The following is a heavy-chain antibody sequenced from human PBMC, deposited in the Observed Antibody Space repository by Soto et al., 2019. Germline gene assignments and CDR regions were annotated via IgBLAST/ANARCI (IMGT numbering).Heavy chain of an antibody. CDR1: GYTFNTYG. J-gene: IGHJ1*01. CDR2: ISAYNGDT. V-gene: IGHV1-18*01. CDR3: ARGRGAQQGQQQGQVHH. Sequence: QVQLVQSGAEVKKPGASVKVSCKTSGYTFNTYGISWVRQAPGQGLEWMGWISAYNGDTNYAQKLQGRVPMTTDTPPSQAKMELRSLSSDDTAVYYCARGRGAQQGQQQGQVHHWGQGTLVTVSS. D-gene: IGHD6-13*01.